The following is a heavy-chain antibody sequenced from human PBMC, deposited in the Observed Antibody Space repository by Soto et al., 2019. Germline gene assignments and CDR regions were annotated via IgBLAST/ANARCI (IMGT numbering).Heavy chain of an antibody. CDR1: GFTFSSYW. CDR3: ARDLWFGELSDYMDV. Sequence: GGSLRPSCAASGFTFSSYWMHWVRQAPGKGLVWVSRINSDGSSTSYADSVKGRFTISRDNAKNTLYLQMNSLRAEDTAVYYCARDLWFGELSDYMDVWGRGTTVTVSS. J-gene: IGHJ6*03. V-gene: IGHV3-74*01. CDR2: INSDGSST. D-gene: IGHD3-10*01.